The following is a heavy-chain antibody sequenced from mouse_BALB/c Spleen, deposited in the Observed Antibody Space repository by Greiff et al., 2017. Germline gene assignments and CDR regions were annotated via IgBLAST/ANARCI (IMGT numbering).Heavy chain of an antibody. J-gene: IGHJ3*01. D-gene: IGHD1-3*01. V-gene: IGHV1S126*01. CDR2: IDPSDSET. CDR1: GYSFTSYW. Sequence: VQLQQSGPQLVRPGASVKISCKASGYSFTSYWMHWVKQRPGQGLEWIGMIDPSDSETRLNQKFKDKATLTVDKSSSTAYMQLSSPTSEDSAVYYCARGSSAWFAYWGQGTLVTVSA. CDR3: ARGSSAWFAY.